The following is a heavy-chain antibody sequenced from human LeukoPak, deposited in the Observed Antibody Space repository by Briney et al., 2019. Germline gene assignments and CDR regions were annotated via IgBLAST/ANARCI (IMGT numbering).Heavy chain of an antibody. CDR3: ARAWIMVTSHLDF. Sequence: ASVKVSCKASGYTFTNHGITWVRQAPGQGLEWMGWINAHDGNTNYAQKLQGRVTMTTDTSTSIAYMELRSLRSDDTAMYYCARAWIMVTSHLDFWGQGTLVTVSS. J-gene: IGHJ4*02. D-gene: IGHD2-21*02. CDR1: GYTFTNHG. V-gene: IGHV1-18*01. CDR2: INAHDGNT.